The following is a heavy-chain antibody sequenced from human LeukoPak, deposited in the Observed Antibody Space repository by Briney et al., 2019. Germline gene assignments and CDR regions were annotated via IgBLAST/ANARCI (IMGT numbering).Heavy chain of an antibody. CDR2: ISGSGGST. D-gene: IGHD2-2*02. CDR3: AKDPGYCSSTSCYKHSPSGPLQH. CDR1: GLTFSSYA. J-gene: IGHJ1*01. V-gene: IGHV3-23*01. Sequence: SGGSLRLSCAASGLTFSSYAMSWVRQAPGKGLEWVSAISGSGGSTYYADSVKGRFTISRDNSKNTLYLQMNSLRAEDTAVYYCAKDPGYCSSTSCYKHSPSGPLQHWGQGTLVTVSS.